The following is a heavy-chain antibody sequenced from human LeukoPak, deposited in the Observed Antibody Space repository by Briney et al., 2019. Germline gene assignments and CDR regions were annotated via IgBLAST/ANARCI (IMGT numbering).Heavy chain of an antibody. CDR1: GFTFSTYG. D-gene: IGHD4-17*01. V-gene: IGHV3-64*01. CDR3: ARYFGDYRAFDI. CDR2: ISNSGSST. Sequence: PGGSLRLSCAASGFTFSTYGMHWVRQPPGKGVEYVSGISNSGSSTYYANSVKGRFTISRDNSKNTLYLQMGSLRAEDVAIYFCARYFGDYRAFDIWGQGTMVTVSS. J-gene: IGHJ3*02.